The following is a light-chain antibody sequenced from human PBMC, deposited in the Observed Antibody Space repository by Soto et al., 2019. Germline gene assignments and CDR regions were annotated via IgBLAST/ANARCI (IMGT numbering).Light chain of an antibody. CDR3: QQYGNSPQT. CDR1: QSFSSSS. CDR2: GAS. V-gene: IGKV3-20*01. J-gene: IGKJ1*01. Sequence: EIVLTQSPGTLSLSPGERATLSCRASQSFSSSSLGWYQQKPGQAPRLLIYGASNRATGIPDRFSGSGSGTAFTLTISRLEPEDFAVYYCQQYGNSPQTFGQGTKVEIK.